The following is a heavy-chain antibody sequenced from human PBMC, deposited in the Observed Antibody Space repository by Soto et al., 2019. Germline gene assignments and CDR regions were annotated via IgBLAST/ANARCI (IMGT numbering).Heavy chain of an antibody. CDR2: IKRRKDGGTR. V-gene: IGHV3-15*02. J-gene: IGHJ4*02. D-gene: IGHD4-17*01. CDR3: TTVSTMVTGY. Sequence: EVQLVESGGALVKPGESLGLSCAASGFTFSDTRMSWVRPAPGNGLEWVGRIKRRKDGGTRDYAASVKGRFTISRDDSENTLYLQMNSLKTEDTAVYFCTTVSTMVTGYWGQGTRVTVSS. CDR1: GFTFSDTR.